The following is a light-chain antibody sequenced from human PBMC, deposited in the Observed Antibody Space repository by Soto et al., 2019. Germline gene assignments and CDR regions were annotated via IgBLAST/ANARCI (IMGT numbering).Light chain of an antibody. CDR2: GAS. CDR3: QQYNNWPWT. J-gene: IGKJ1*01. CDR1: QSVSSN. V-gene: IGKV3-15*01. Sequence: EIVMTQSPATLSVSPGERATLSCRASQSVSSNLAWYQKKPGQAPRLLIYGASTRATGIPARFSGSGSGTEFTLTISSLQSEDFAVYYCQQYNNWPWTFGQGTKVAIK.